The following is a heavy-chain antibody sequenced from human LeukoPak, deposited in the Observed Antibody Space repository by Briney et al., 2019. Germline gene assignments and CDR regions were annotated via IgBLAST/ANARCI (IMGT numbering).Heavy chain of an antibody. D-gene: IGHD2-2*02. CDR2: ISSSSSTI. J-gene: IGHJ4*02. CDR3: AREPLDIVVVPAAIRDTYFDY. CDR1: GFTFSSYS. Sequence: GGSLRLSCAASGFTFSSYSMNWVRQAPGKGLEWVSYISSSSSTIYYADSVKGRFTISRDNVKNSLYLQMNSLRAEDTAVYYCAREPLDIVVVPAAIRDTYFDYWGQGTLVTVSS. V-gene: IGHV3-48*04.